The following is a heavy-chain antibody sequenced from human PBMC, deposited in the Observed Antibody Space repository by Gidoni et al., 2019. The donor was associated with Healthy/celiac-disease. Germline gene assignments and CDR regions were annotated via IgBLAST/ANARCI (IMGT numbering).Heavy chain of an antibody. D-gene: IGHD3-10*01. V-gene: IGHV4-59*01. CDR1: GGSISSYY. Sequence: QVQLQESGPGLVKPSETLSLTCTVSGGSISSYYWSWIRQPPGKGLEWIGYIYYSGSTNYNPSLKSRVTISVDTSKNQFSLKLSSVTAADTAVYYCARSYGSGSYYGNWGQGTLVTVSS. CDR3: ARSYGSGSYYGN. J-gene: IGHJ4*02. CDR2: IYYSGST.